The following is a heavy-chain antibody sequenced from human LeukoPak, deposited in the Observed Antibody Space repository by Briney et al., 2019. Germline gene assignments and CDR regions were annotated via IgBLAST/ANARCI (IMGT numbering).Heavy chain of an antibody. V-gene: IGHV3-66*01. CDR1: GFSVSSYY. Sequence: GGSLRLSCAASGFSVSSYYMSWVRQPPGKGLEWVTVMYTGGGRYYGDSVKGRFTISRDNSKNTVFLQMNSLRVEDTALYYCTRGQSYCGADCYSDWGQGTLVTVSS. D-gene: IGHD2-21*02. J-gene: IGHJ4*02. CDR3: TRGQSYCGADCYSD. CDR2: MYTGGGR.